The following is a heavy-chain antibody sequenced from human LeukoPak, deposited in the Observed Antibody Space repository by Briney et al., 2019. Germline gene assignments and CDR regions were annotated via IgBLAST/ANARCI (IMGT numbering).Heavy chain of an antibody. J-gene: IGHJ4*02. CDR3: ARGYYFGSGSDYTHYFDY. V-gene: IGHV1-2*02. CDR1: GYTFTGYY. CDR2: INPNSGST. D-gene: IGHD3-10*01. Sequence: ASVKVSCKASGYTFTGYYMHWVRQAPGQGLEWMGWINPNSGSTNYAQKFQGRVTMTRDTSTSTAYMELRSLRSDDTAVYYCARGYYFGSGSDYTHYFDYWGQGNLVTVSS.